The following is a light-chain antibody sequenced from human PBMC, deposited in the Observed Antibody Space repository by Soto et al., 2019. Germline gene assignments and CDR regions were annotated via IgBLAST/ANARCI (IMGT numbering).Light chain of an antibody. V-gene: IGKV3-11*01. CDR3: QQRRSWPIT. CDR1: QSVNKY. Sequence: EIVLTQSPATLSLSPGERATLSCRASQSVNKYLAWYQQKPGQAPRPLIYDASNRATGIPARFSGSGSETDFTLTISSLEPEDFAVYYCQQRRSWPITFGQGTRLEIK. CDR2: DAS. J-gene: IGKJ5*01.